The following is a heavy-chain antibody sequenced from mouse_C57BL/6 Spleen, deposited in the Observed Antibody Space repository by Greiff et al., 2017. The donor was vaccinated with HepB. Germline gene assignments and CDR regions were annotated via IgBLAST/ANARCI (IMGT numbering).Heavy chain of an antibody. V-gene: IGHV1-18*01. Sequence: EVHLVESGPELVKPGASVKIPCKASGYTFTDYNMDWVKQSHGKSLEWIGDINPNNGGTIYNQKFKGKATLTVDKSSSTAYMELRSLTSEDTAVYYCARYDYYGSSPFAYWGQGTLVTVSA. J-gene: IGHJ3*01. D-gene: IGHD1-1*01. CDR3: ARYDYYGSSPFAY. CDR1: GYTFTDYN. CDR2: INPNNGGT.